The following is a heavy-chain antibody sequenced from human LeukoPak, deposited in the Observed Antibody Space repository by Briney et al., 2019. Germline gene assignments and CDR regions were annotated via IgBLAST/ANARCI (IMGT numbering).Heavy chain of an antibody. CDR3: ARTISSSWYGDAFVI. Sequence: SETLSLTCTVSGGSISSSSYYWGWIRQPPGKGLEWIGSIYYSGSTYYNPSLKSRVTISVDTSKNQFSLKLSSVTAADTAVYYCARTISSSWYGDAFVIWGQGTMVTVSS. CDR2: IYYSGST. V-gene: IGHV4-39*01. D-gene: IGHD6-13*01. J-gene: IGHJ3*02. CDR1: GGSISSSSYY.